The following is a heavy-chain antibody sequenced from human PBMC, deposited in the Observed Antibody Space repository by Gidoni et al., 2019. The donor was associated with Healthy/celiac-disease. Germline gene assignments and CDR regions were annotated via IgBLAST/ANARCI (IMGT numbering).Heavy chain of an antibody. D-gene: IGHD3-10*01. CDR2: INHSGST. Sequence: QVQLQQWGAGLLKPSETLSLTCAVYGGSFSGYYWSWIRQPPGKGLEWIGEINHSGSTNYNPSLKSRVTISVDTSKNQFSLKLSSVTAADTAVYYCARWDRYGWFRAPGGAFDIWGQGTMVTVSS. CDR3: ARWDRYGWFRAPGGAFDI. J-gene: IGHJ3*02. V-gene: IGHV4-34*01. CDR1: GGSFSGYY.